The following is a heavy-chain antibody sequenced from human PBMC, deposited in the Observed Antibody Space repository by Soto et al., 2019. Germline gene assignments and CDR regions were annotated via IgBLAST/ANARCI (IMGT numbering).Heavy chain of an antibody. D-gene: IGHD1-1*01. CDR2: INHSGST. V-gene: IGHV4-34*01. Sequence: PSETLSLTCSVYGGSFSGYYWSGIRQPPGKGLEWIGEINHSGSTNYNPSLKSRVTISVDTSKNQFSLKLSSVTAADTAVYYCARGAENWNLYYYYYMDVWGKGTTVTVSS. J-gene: IGHJ6*03. CDR1: GGSFSGYY. CDR3: ARGAENWNLYYYYYMDV.